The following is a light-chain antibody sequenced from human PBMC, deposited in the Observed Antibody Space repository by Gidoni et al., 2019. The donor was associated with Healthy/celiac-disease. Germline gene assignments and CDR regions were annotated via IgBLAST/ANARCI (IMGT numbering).Light chain of an antibody. V-gene: IGKV3-20*01. CDR1: QSVSSSY. CDR2: GAS. Sequence: ETVLTQSQGTLSLSPGERATLTCSASQSVSSSYLAWYQQKPGQSPRLLISGASSRATGIPDRCSGSGSGTDFTRTISRLEPEDFAVYYCQRYVSSPRTFXXXTRLEIK. CDR3: QRYVSSPRT. J-gene: IGKJ5*01.